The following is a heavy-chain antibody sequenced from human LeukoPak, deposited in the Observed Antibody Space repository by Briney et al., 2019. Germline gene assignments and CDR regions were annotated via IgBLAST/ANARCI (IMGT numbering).Heavy chain of an antibody. CDR3: ASSSGYSSGWFYYYYGMDV. CDR2: MNPSGGST. CDR1: GYTFTRQY. Sequence: ASVKVSCKASGYTFTRQYIHWVRQAPGQGPEWMGIMNPSGGSTSYAQKFQGRVTMTRDTSTSTVYMELSSLRSEDTAVYYCASSSGYSSGWFYYYYGMDVWGQGTTVTVSS. D-gene: IGHD6-19*01. V-gene: IGHV1-46*01. J-gene: IGHJ6*02.